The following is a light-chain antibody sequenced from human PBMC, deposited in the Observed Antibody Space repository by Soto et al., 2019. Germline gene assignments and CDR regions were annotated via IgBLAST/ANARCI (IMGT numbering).Light chain of an antibody. CDR2: DAS. J-gene: IGKJ1*01. V-gene: IGKV3-11*01. CDR1: QSVGSY. CDR3: QQYYISWS. Sequence: EIVLTQSPATLSLSPGERATLSCRASQSVGSYLGWYQHKPGQAPRLLIYDASNRAPGIPARFSGSGSGTDFTLTISSLQPEDFATYSCQQYYISWSFGQGTKVDIK.